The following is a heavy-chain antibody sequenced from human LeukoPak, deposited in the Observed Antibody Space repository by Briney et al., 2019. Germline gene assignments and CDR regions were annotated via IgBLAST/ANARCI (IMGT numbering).Heavy chain of an antibody. J-gene: IGHJ4*02. CDR3: ARDGAVDTDVDFDY. V-gene: IGHV4-4*02. CDR1: GGSISSSNW. D-gene: IGHD5-18*01. CDR2: IYHSGST. Sequence: SETLSLTCAVSGGSISSSNWWSWVRQPPGKGLEWIGEIYHSGSTNYNPSLKSRVTISVDKSKNQFSLKLSSVTAADTAVYYCARDGAVDTDVDFDYWGQGTLVTVSS.